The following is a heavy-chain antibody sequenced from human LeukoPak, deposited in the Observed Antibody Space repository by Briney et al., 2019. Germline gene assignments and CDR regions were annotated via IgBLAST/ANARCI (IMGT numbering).Heavy chain of an antibody. CDR3: THAFYI. Sequence: GWSVRLSRAACGFAFSGSAMHWVRQASGKGLEWGGRVKCKANSYATAYAASVKGRFTVSRDYSTNTASLQMNSLKTEDTAVYYCTHAFYIWGQGIMVTVSS. CDR2: VKCKANSYAT. CDR1: GFAFSGSA. J-gene: IGHJ3*02. V-gene: IGHV3-73*01.